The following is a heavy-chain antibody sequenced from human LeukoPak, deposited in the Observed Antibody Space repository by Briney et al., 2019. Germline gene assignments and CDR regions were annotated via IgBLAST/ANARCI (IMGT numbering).Heavy chain of an antibody. J-gene: IGHJ5*02. Sequence: GGSLRLSCAAPGFPFSVYTMNWVRQAPGRGLEWVSHISSGSTNIFYAESVEGRFTISRDNAKDSLYLQMNSLRAEDTAVYYCARDRSGYRVTFWFDPWGQGTLVTVSS. CDR1: GFPFSVYT. V-gene: IGHV3-48*04. CDR3: ARDRSGYRVTFWFDP. CDR2: ISSGSTNI. D-gene: IGHD2-21*02.